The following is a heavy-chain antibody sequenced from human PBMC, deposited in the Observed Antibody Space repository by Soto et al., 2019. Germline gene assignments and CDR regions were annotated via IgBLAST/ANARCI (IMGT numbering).Heavy chain of an antibody. Sequence: GGSLRLSCAASGFTFSSYGMHWVRQAPGKGLEWVAVISYDGSNKYYADSVKGRFTISRGNSKNTLYLQMNSLRAEDTAVYYCAKVRLQFIDYWGQGTLVTVSS. J-gene: IGHJ4*02. CDR3: AKVRLQFIDY. V-gene: IGHV3-30*18. CDR2: ISYDGSNK. CDR1: GFTFSSYG. D-gene: IGHD6-25*01.